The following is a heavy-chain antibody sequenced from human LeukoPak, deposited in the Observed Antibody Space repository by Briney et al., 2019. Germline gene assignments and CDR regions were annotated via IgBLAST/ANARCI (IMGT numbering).Heavy chain of an antibody. CDR3: ARERWPIDY. CDR2: INHSGST. CDR1: GGSISSSSYY. J-gene: IGHJ4*02. Sequence: SETLSLTCTVSGGSISSSSYYWGWIRQPPGKGLEWIGEINHSGSTNYNPSLKSRVTISVDTSKNQFSLKLSSVTAADTAVYYCARERWPIDYWGQGTLVTVSS. D-gene: IGHD5-24*01. V-gene: IGHV4-39*07.